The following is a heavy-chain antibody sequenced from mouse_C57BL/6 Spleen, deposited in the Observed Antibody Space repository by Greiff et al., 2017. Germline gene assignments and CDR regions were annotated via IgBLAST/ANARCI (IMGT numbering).Heavy chain of an antibody. D-gene: IGHD2-4*01. CDR3: ARSHYEGYFDV. CDR2: IHPNSGST. CDR1: GYTFTSYW. J-gene: IGHJ1*03. Sequence: VQLQQPGAELVKPGASVKLSCKASGYTFTSYWMHWVKQRPGQGLEWIGMIHPNSGSTNYNEKFKSKATLTVDKSSSTAYMQLSSLTSEDSAVYYCARSHYEGYFDVWGTGTTVTVSS. V-gene: IGHV1-64*01.